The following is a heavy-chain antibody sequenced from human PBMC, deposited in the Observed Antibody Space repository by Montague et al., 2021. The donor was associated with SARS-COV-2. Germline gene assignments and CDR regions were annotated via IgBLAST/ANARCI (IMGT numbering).Heavy chain of an antibody. CDR3: ASGIYPSGSYYNRYYYGLNI. CDR1: GGSLSGYY. D-gene: IGHD3-10*01. CDR2: INYSANT. J-gene: IGHJ6*02. V-gene: IGHV4-34*01. Sequence: SETLSLTCAVYGGSLSGYYWSWIRQPPVTGLEWIGEINYSANTKYNPSLKSPVTISIDTSKNQFSLKMTSVTAADTATYYCASGIYPSGSYYNRYYYGLNIWGPGTTVIVS.